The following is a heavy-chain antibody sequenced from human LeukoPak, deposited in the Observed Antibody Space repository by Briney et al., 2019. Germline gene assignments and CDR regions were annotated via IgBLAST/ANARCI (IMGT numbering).Heavy chain of an antibody. J-gene: IGHJ1*01. CDR3: ASFNYYDSRYFQH. CDR2: MYYSGTT. V-gene: IGHV4-59*02. Sequence: SETLSLTCTVSGASVSSFYWNWIRQPPGKGLEWVGSMYYSGTTNYDPSFKSRVTISLDTSKNEFSLRLKSLTAADTAVYYCASFNYYDSRYFQHWGQGTLVTVSS. D-gene: IGHD3-22*01. CDR1: GASVSSFY.